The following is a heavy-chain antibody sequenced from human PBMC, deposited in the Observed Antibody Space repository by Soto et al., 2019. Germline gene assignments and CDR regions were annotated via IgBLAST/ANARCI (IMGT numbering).Heavy chain of an antibody. V-gene: IGHV3-21*01. CDR3: ARYDSSGYYWPYYYYGMDV. CDR1: GFTFSTYS. J-gene: IGHJ6*02. CDR2: ISSSSSYI. D-gene: IGHD3-22*01. Sequence: PGGSLRLSCAASGFTFSTYSMNWVRQAPGKGLEWFSSISSSSSYIYYADSVKGRFTISRDNAKNSLYLQMNSLRAEDTAVYYCARYDSSGYYWPYYYYGMDVWGQGTTVTVSS.